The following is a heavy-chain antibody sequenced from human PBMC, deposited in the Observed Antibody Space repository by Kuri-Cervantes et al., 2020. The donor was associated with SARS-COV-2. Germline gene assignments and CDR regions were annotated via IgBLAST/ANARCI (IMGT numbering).Heavy chain of an antibody. CDR1: GFTFSSYA. D-gene: IGHD1-1*01. Sequence: GGSLRLSCAASGFTFSSYAMSWVRQAPGKGLEWVSVIYSGGSSTYYADSVKGRFTISRDNSKNTLYLQMHSLRAEDTAVYYCARTGLPGWYYYYGMDVWGQGTTVTVSS. CDR3: ARTGLPGWYYYYGMDV. CDR2: IYSGGSST. V-gene: IGHV3-23*03. J-gene: IGHJ6*02.